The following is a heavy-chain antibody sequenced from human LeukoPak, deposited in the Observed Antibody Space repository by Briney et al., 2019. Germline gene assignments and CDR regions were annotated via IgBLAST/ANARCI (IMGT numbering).Heavy chain of an antibody. Sequence: WETLSPTCSVSGGSVSSSSYYWDWIRQPPGKGLEWIGSLHYSGGIYYSLSLRGRVTISVDTSTNQFSLNLSSVTAAHTAVYYCARPTAAAGTGGNAFDIWGQGTMVTVSS. D-gene: IGHD6-13*01. V-gene: IGHV4-39*07. CDR2: LHYSGGI. J-gene: IGHJ3*02. CDR3: ARPTAAAGTGGNAFDI. CDR1: GGSVSSSSYY.